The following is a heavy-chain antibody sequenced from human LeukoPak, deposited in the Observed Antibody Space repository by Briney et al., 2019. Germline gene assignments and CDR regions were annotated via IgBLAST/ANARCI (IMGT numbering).Heavy chain of an antibody. CDR2: IDTKTGNP. CDR1: GYTFSSCA. Sequence: ASVKVSCKASGYTFSSCAINWVRQAPGQGLEYMGWIDTKTGNPTYAQGFTGRFVFSLDTSVSTAYLQISSLKAEDTAVYYCARYRDHGNYVPSVYYHGMDVWGQGTTVTVSS. CDR3: ARYRDHGNYVPSVYYHGMDV. V-gene: IGHV7-4-1*02. J-gene: IGHJ6*02. D-gene: IGHD4-17*01.